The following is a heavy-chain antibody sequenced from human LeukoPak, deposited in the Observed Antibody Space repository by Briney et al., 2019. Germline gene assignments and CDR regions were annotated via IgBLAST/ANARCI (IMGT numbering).Heavy chain of an antibody. CDR2: IYYSGST. CDR1: GGSISSGGYY. V-gene: IGHV4-31*03. CDR3: ARDRSLGELITESPSFDY. Sequence: PSQTLSLTCTVSGGSISSGGYYWSWIRQHPGKGLEWIGYIYYSGSTYYNPSLKSRVTISVDTSKNQFSLKLSSVTAADTAVYYCARDRSLGELITESPSFDYWGQGTLVTVSS. J-gene: IGHJ4*02. D-gene: IGHD3-16*01.